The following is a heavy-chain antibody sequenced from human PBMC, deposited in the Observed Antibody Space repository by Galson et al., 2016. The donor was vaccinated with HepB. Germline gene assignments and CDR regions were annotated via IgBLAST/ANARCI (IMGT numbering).Heavy chain of an antibody. CDR2: ISSSGTTI. CDR1: GFTFSRYE. V-gene: IGHV3-48*03. J-gene: IGHJ4*02. Sequence: SLRLSCAASGFTFSRYEMNWVRQAPGKGLEWVSYISSSGTTIYYADSVKGRFTISRDNPMNTLYLQMNSLKVEDTAVYYCAREMHVAAAAAFDFWGRGTLVTVSS. CDR3: AREMHVAAAAAFDF. D-gene: IGHD6-13*01.